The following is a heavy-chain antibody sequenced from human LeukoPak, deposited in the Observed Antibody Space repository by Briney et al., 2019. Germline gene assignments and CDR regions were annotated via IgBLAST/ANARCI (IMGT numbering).Heavy chain of an antibody. V-gene: IGHV3-15*01. CDR1: GFTFSDAW. Sequence: GGSLRLSCAASGFTFSDAWMNWVRLAPGKGLEWVGRIKSRNRGETVDYAAPVKGRLTISRDDSKTTVYLQMNSLKTEDTAIYYCTTDGSTTLSNTFDYWGQGTLVTVSS. J-gene: IGHJ4*02. CDR2: IKSRNRGETV. D-gene: IGHD1-26*01. CDR3: TTDGSTTLSNTFDY.